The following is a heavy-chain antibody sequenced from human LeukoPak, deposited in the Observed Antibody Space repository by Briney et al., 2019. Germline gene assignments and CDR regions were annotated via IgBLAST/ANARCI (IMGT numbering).Heavy chain of an antibody. Sequence: GGSLRLSCAASGFTFSSYGMHWVRQAPGKGLEWVAVIWYDGSNKYYADSVRGRFTISRDNSKNTLNLQMSSLRAEDTAVYYCASLATTATASDYWGQGTLVTVSS. V-gene: IGHV3-33*01. CDR1: GFTFSSYG. CDR3: ASLATTATASDY. D-gene: IGHD4-17*01. CDR2: IWYDGSNK. J-gene: IGHJ4*02.